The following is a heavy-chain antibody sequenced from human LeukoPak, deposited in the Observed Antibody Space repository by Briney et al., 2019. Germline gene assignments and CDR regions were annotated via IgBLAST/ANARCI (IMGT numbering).Heavy chain of an antibody. V-gene: IGHV3-15*01. J-gene: IGHJ4*02. CDR1: GFTFSNAW. Sequence: GGSLRLSCAASGFTFSNAWMSWVRQAPGKGLEWVGRIKSKTDGGTTDYAAPVKGRFTISRDDSKNTLYLQMNSLKTEDTAVYYCTTDPGITMVRGVIITMARTPRRPDYWGQGTLVTVSS. CDR3: TTDPGITMVRGVIITMARTPRRPDY. CDR2: IKSKTDGGTT. D-gene: IGHD3-10*01.